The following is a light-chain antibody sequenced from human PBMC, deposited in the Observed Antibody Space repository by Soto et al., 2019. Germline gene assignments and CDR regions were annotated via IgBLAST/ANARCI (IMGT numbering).Light chain of an antibody. CDR2: DVS. Sequence: QSALTQPASVSGSPGQSIAISCTGTSSDVGGYNYVSWYQQHPGKAPRLIIYDVSVRPSGVSTRFSGSKSGNTASLTISGIQADDEAGYYCTSYTSQSTVVFGGGTKLTVL. CDR3: TSYTSQSTVV. V-gene: IGLV2-14*01. CDR1: SSDVGGYNY. J-gene: IGLJ3*02.